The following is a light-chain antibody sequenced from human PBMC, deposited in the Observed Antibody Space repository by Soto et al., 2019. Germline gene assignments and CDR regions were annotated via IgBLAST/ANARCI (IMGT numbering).Light chain of an antibody. CDR3: SSYTTSSTVV. Sequence: QSALTQPASVSGSPGQSITISCTGTSSDVGNYNYVSWYQQHPGKAPKLMIYDVTTRPSGVSYRFSGSKSGNTASLTISGLQGEDEGDYYCSSYTTSSTVVFGGGTKLT. CDR2: DVT. V-gene: IGLV2-14*01. J-gene: IGLJ2*01. CDR1: SSDVGNYNY.